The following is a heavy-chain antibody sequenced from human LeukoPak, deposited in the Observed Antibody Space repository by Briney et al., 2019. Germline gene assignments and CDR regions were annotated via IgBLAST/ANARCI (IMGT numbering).Heavy chain of an antibody. V-gene: IGHV3-43*01. CDR1: GFTFDDYT. CDR3: AKDGSGYYGSGSYPFDY. Sequence: PGGSLRLSCAASGFTFDDYTMHWVRQAPGKGLEWVSLISWDGGSTYYADSVKGRSTISRDNSKNSLYLQMNSLRAEDTALYYCAKDGSGYYGSGSYPFDYWGQGTLVTVSS. J-gene: IGHJ4*02. D-gene: IGHD3-10*01. CDR2: ISWDGGST.